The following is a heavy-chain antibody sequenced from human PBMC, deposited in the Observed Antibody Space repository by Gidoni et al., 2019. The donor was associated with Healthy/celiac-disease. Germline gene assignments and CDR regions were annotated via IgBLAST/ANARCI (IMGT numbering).Heavy chain of an antibody. CDR2: IQYSGST. Sequence: QLQLQESGPGLVTPSATLSLTCTVSGGSISSSSYYWGWIRQHPGKGLEWIGSIQYSGSTYYNPSLKSRVTISVDTAKNQFSLKLSSVTAADTAVYYCAGERDYYDSSDGLVELDYWGQGTLVTVSS. D-gene: IGHD3-22*01. CDR3: AGERDYYDSSDGLVELDY. J-gene: IGHJ4*02. V-gene: IGHV4-39*07. CDR1: GGSISSSSYY.